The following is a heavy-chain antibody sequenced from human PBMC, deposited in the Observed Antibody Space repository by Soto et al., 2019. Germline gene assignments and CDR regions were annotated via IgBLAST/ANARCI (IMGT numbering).Heavy chain of an antibody. J-gene: IGHJ5*02. CDR3: ARGVGSGSYYNQYNWFDP. CDR2: INVYNGNT. CDR1: GYTFTNYG. Sequence: ASVTVSCKASGYTFTNYGISWVRQAPGQGLEWMGWINVYNGNTKYAQKVQGRVTMTTDTSTSTAYMELRSLRSDDTAVYYCARGVGSGSYYNQYNWFDPWGQGTLVTVPQ. D-gene: IGHD3-10*01. V-gene: IGHV1-18*01.